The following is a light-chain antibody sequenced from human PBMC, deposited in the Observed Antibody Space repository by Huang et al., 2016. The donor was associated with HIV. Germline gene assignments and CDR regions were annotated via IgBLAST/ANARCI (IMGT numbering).Light chain of an antibody. V-gene: IGKV1-9*01. CDR3: QQLNSYPIT. CDR1: QGISSY. CDR2: AAS. J-gene: IGKJ3*01. Sequence: DPVTITCRASQGISSYLAWYQQKPGKAPKLLIYAASTLQSGVPARFSGSGSGTDFALTISGRQPEDFATYYCQQLNSYPITFGPGTKVDIK.